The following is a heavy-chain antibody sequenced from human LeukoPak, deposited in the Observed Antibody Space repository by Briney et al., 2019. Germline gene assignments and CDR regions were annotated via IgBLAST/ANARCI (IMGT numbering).Heavy chain of an antibody. CDR3: VNSRGRSGFDY. J-gene: IGHJ4*02. Sequence: GGSLRLSCSASGFTFRTYPMHWVRQAPGKGLEYVSAISSNGGSTYYADSVKGRFTISRDNSKNTLYLQMSSLRADDTAVYYCVNSRGRSGFDYWGQGTLVTVSS. V-gene: IGHV3-64D*06. CDR1: GFTFRTYP. D-gene: IGHD3-10*01. CDR2: ISSNGGST.